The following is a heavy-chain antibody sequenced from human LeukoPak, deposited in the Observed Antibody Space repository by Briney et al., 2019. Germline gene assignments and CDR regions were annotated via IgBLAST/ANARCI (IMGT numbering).Heavy chain of an antibody. CDR1: GDSVSSGGYF. CDR2: IYYSRST. V-gene: IGHV4-61*08. CDR3: ARAHYYGSGSVNYYYYGMDV. J-gene: IGHJ6*02. Sequence: SETLSLTCTVSGDSVSSGGYFWSWIRQPPGKGLEWIGYIYYSRSTDYNPSLKSRVTISVDTSKNQFSLRLSSVTAADTAVYYCARAHYYGSGSVNYYYYGMDVWGHGTTVTVSS. D-gene: IGHD3-10*01.